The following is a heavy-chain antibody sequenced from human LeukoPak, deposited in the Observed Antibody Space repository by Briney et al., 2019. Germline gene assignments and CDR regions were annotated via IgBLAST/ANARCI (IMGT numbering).Heavy chain of an antibody. CDR2: INPNSGGT. J-gene: IGHJ4*02. D-gene: IGHD2-15*01. Sequence: ASVKVSCKASGYTFTGYYMHWVRQAPGQGLEWMGWINPNSGGTNYAQKFQGRVTMTRDTSISTAYMELSRLRSDDTAVYYCARDRGYCSGGSCYSAPDYWGQGTLVTVSS. CDR1: GYTFTGYY. CDR3: ARDRGYCSGGSCYSAPDY. V-gene: IGHV1-2*02.